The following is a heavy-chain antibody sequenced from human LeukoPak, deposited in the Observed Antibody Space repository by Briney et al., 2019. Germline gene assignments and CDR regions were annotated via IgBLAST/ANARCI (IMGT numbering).Heavy chain of an antibody. CDR1: GFTFSSYA. V-gene: IGHV3-21*01. CDR3: ARDRGGRTGLDD. CDR2: ISGDSRFT. J-gene: IGHJ4*02. Sequence: PGGSLRLSCAASGFTFSSYAINWVRQAPGKGLEWVSAISGDSRFTYYTDSAKGRFTISRDNAENSLYLQMNSLRAEDTAVYYCARDRGGRTGLDDWGQGTLVTVSS. D-gene: IGHD2-15*01.